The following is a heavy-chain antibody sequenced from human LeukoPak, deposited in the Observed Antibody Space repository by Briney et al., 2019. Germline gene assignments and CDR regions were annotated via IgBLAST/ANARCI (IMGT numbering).Heavy chain of an antibody. V-gene: IGHV3-21*01. J-gene: IGHJ6*04. Sequence: SAGSLGLSGAASGFTFSSYSMNWVRHGPGKGLKWVSSISSSSSYIYYEDSVKGRFTVSRDNAKHSLYLQMTRLGAEDTAVYYCARAYYGDRRGYYYYGMDVWRKGTTVTVSS. D-gene: IGHD4-17*01. CDR3: ARAYYGDRRGYYYYGMDV. CDR2: ISSSSSYI. CDR1: GFTFSSYS.